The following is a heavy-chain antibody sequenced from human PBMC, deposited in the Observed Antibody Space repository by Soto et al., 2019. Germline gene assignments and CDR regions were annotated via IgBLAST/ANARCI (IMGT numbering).Heavy chain of an antibody. D-gene: IGHD3-3*01. V-gene: IGHV3-74*01. J-gene: IGHJ4*02. CDR1: GFTFSSYW. CDR2: INSDGSTT. CDR3: ARVVEWLFMFDY. Sequence: PGGSLRLSCAASGFTFSSYWMHWVRQAPGKGLVWVSHINSDGSTTSYADSVKGRFTISRDNAKNTLYLQMNSLRAEDTAVYYCARVVEWLFMFDYWGQGTLVPVSS.